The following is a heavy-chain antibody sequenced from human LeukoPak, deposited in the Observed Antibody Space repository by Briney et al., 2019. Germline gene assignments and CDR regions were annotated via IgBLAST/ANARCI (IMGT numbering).Heavy chain of an antibody. Sequence: GGSLRLSWAASGXTFSSYTMNWVRQAPGKGLEWVSSISSRNIYIYYADSVKGRFTISRDNAKNSLYLQMNSLRVEDTAVYYCASDRYYYGSGSYYSGAFDNWGQGTLVTVSS. J-gene: IGHJ4*02. CDR2: ISSRNIYI. CDR1: GXTFSSYT. D-gene: IGHD3-10*01. V-gene: IGHV3-21*01. CDR3: ASDRYYYGSGSYYSGAFDN.